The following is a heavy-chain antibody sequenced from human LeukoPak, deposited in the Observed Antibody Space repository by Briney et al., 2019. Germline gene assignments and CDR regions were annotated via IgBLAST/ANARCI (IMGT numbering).Heavy chain of an antibody. D-gene: IGHD3-16*01. Sequence: GGSLRLSCAASGFTFSNFGMHWVRQAPGKGLEWVAVTWYDGSNQYYADSVEGRFTVSRDNSKNILYLQMNSPRVEDTAVYYCARDGGGVGDSLYVRYFFDHWGQGTLVSVSS. CDR2: TWYDGSNQ. J-gene: IGHJ4*02. V-gene: IGHV3-33*01. CDR1: GFTFSNFG. CDR3: ARDGGGVGDSLYVRYFFDH.